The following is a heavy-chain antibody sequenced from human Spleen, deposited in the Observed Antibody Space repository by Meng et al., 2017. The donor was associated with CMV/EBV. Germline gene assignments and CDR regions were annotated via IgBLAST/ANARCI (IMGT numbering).Heavy chain of an antibody. J-gene: IGHJ6*02. V-gene: IGHV3-23*01. Sequence: GESLKISCAASGFTFSTYAMNWVRQAPGKGLEWVSSISRSGTDSHYADSVKGRFIISRDNSKNTLYWQMTSLRADDTALYYCTKEKGYCSKTSCFLGGGLDVWGQGTTVTVSS. CDR3: TKEKGYCSKTSCFLGGGLDV. CDR1: GFTFSTYA. CDR2: ISRSGTDS. D-gene: IGHD2-2*01.